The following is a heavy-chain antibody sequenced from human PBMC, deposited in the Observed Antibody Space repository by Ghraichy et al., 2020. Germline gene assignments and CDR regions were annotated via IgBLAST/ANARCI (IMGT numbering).Heavy chain of an antibody. CDR3: AKGFRQWLDFVDY. Sequence: LSLTCAASGFTFDDYAMHWVRQAPGKGLEWVSGISWNSGSIGYADSVKGRFTISRDNAKNSLYLQMNSLRAEDTALYYCAKGFRQWLDFVDYWGQGTLVTVSS. J-gene: IGHJ4*02. V-gene: IGHV3-9*01. CDR2: ISWNSGSI. CDR1: GFTFDDYA. D-gene: IGHD6-19*01.